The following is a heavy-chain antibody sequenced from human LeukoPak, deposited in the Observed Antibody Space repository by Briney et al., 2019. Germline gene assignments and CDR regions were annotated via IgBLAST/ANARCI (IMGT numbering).Heavy chain of an antibody. CDR2: INPNNGGT. Sequence: ASVKVSCKASGYTFNVHYIHWVRQAPGQGLEWMGWINPNNGGTNYAQNFQGRVTMTRDTSISTGYMELSRLTSDDTAVYYCARGGGNLKLDYWGQGTLVTVSS. D-gene: IGHD1-14*01. V-gene: IGHV1-2*02. CDR1: GYTFNVHY. CDR3: ARGGGNLKLDY. J-gene: IGHJ4*02.